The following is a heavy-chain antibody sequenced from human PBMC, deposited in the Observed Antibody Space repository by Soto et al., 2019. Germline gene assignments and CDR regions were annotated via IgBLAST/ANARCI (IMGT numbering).Heavy chain of an antibody. CDR3: ARTPETRDWLDP. J-gene: IGHJ5*02. CDR2: IYYIGAY. V-gene: IGHV4-59*02. D-gene: IGHD1-7*01. Sequence: SETLSLTCIVSGASVSSYYWSGVRQPPGKGLEWIGYIYYIGAYNYNPSLKSRVTISVDTSKNQFSLKLTSVTAADTAVYYCARTPETRDWLDPWGQGTLVTVS. CDR1: GASVSSYY.